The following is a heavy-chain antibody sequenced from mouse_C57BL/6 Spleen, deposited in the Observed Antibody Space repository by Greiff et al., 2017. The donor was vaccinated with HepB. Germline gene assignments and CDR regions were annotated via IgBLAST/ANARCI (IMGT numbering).Heavy chain of an antibody. CDR2: IDPSDSYT. J-gene: IGHJ3*01. CDR1: GYTFTSYW. CDR3: AKTAQATGGFAY. Sequence: QVQLQQLGAELVMPGASVKLSCKASGYTFTSYWMHWVKQRPGQGLEWIGEIDPSDSYTNYNQKFKGKSTLTVDKSSSTAYMQLSSLTSEDSAVYYCAKTAQATGGFAYWGQGTLVTVSA. V-gene: IGHV1-69*01. D-gene: IGHD3-2*02.